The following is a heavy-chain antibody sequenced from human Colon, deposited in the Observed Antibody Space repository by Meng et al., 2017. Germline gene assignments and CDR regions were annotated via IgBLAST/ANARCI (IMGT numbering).Heavy chain of an antibody. CDR1: GGSISSNYW. D-gene: IGHD2-2*01. Sequence: GQRQESGPGLVKPSGTLSLTCAVSGGSISSNYWWSWVRQSPKKGLEWIGEIHHGGTTNYNPSLKSRVTISVDTSNNQFSLKLSSVTAADTAVYYCASGRKYCSSTSCYGQFDYWGQGTLVTVSS. CDR2: IHHGGTT. CDR3: ASGRKYCSSTSCYGQFDY. V-gene: IGHV4-4*02. J-gene: IGHJ4*02.